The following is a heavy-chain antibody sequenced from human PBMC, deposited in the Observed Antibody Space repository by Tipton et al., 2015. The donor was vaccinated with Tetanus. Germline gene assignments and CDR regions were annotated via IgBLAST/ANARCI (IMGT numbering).Heavy chain of an antibody. J-gene: IGHJ5*02. Sequence: TLSLTCAVYGGSFSGYYWSWIRQPPGKGLEWIGEINHSGSTNYNPSLKSRVTISVDTSKNQFSLKLSSVTAADTAVYYCARSMRRGGWFDPWGQGTLVTVSS. CDR2: INHSGST. CDR1: GGSFSGYY. V-gene: IGHV4-34*01. D-gene: IGHD2-8*01. CDR3: ARSMRRGGWFDP.